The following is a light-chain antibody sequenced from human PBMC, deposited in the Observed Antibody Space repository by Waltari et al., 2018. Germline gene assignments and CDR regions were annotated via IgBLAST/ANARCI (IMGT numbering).Light chain of an antibody. CDR2: GIN. CDR1: SLRNYY. J-gene: IGLJ2*01. Sequence: SSELTQDPAVSVALGQTVRITCQGDSLRNYYGSWYQQKPGQAHILIVYGINNRPSGIPDRFSGSSSGNTASLTSAGAQAEDEAVYYYNSRDNSINHRVFGGGTKLTVL. CDR3: NSRDNSINHRV. V-gene: IGLV3-19*01.